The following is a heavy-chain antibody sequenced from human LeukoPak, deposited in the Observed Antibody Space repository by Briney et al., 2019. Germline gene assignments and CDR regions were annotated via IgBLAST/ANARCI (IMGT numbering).Heavy chain of an antibody. J-gene: IGHJ3*02. CDR2: ISYDGSNK. D-gene: IGHD3-16*01. Sequence: GGSLRLSCAASGFTFSSYGMHWVRQAPGKGLEWVAVISYDGSNKYYADSVKGRFTISRDNSKNTLYLQMNSLRAGDTAVYYCTKGQLWASGRAFDIWGQGTMVTVSS. V-gene: IGHV3-30*18. CDR1: GFTFSSYG. CDR3: TKGQLWASGRAFDI.